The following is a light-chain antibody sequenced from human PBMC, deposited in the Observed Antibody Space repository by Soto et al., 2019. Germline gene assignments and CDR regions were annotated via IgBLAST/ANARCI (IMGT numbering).Light chain of an antibody. CDR2: EVS. CDR1: SSDVGGYNY. CDR3: SSYTSSSTPNV. V-gene: IGLV2-14*01. J-gene: IGLJ1*01. Sequence: QSALTQPASVSGSPGQSITISCTGTSSDVGGYNYVSWYQQHPGKAPKLMIYEVSNRPSGVSNRFSGSKSGNTASLTISGLQAEDERDYYCSSYTSSSTPNVSGTATKQTVL.